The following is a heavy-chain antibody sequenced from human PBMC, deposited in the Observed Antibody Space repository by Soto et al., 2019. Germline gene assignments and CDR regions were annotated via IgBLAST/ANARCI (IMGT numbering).Heavy chain of an antibody. Sequence: SVKVSCKASGGTFSSYAISWVRQAPGQGLEWMGWIIPSFGTANYAQKFQGRVTITADASTSTAYMELSSLRSEDTAVYYCARVSSYCSSTSCPPSFDYWGQGTLVTVSS. CDR2: IIPSFGTA. CDR1: GGTFSSYA. D-gene: IGHD2-2*01. CDR3: ARVSSYCSSTSCPPSFDY. V-gene: IGHV1-69*13. J-gene: IGHJ4*02.